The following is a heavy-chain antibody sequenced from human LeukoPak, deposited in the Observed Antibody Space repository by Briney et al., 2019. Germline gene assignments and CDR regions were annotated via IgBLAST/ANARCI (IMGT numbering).Heavy chain of an antibody. V-gene: IGHV4-4*07. CDR2: IYTSGST. CDR1: GGSISSYY. CDR3: ATTTYYYDTGGYYFLDY. J-gene: IGHJ4*02. Sequence: PSETLSLTCTVSGGSISSYYWSWIRQPAGKGLEWIGRIYTSGSTNYNPSLRSRVTMSVDTSKNQCSLKLSSVTAADTAVYYCATTTYYYDTGGYYFLDYWGQGALVTVSS. D-gene: IGHD3-22*01.